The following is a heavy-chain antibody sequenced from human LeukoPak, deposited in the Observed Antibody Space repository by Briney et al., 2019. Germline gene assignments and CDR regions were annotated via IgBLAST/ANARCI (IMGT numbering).Heavy chain of an antibody. V-gene: IGHV4-34*01. CDR1: GGPFSGYY. Sequence: PSETLSLTCAVYGGPFSGYYWSWIRQPPGKGLEWIGEINHSGSTNYNPSLKSRVTISVDTSKNQFSLKLSSVTAADTAVYYCARGEEDGGNDIYYYYGMDVWGQGTTVTVSS. D-gene: IGHD4-23*01. CDR3: ARGEEDGGNDIYYYYGMDV. J-gene: IGHJ6*02. CDR2: INHSGST.